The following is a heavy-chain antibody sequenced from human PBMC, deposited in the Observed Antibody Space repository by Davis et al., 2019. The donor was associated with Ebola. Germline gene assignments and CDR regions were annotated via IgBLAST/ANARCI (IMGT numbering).Heavy chain of an antibody. CDR3: ARSGAPSTLVPAAGVWFDP. V-gene: IGHV5-10-1*01. D-gene: IGHD2-2*01. CDR2: IDPSDSYT. CDR1: GYSFTSYW. J-gene: IGHJ5*02. Sequence: PGGSLRLSCKGSGYSFTSYWISWVRQMPGKGLEWMGRIDPSDSYTNYSPSFQGHVTISADKSISTAYLQWSSLKASDTAMYYCARSGAPSTLVPAAGVWFDPWGQGTLVTVSS.